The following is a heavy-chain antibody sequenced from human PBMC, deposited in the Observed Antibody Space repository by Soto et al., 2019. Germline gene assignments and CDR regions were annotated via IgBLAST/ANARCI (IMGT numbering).Heavy chain of an antibody. CDR1: GFTFSTFD. CDR2: IGTLSDT. CDR3: ARGRSFSYDSTPPPMFDP. Sequence: DVQLVESGGGLVQPGGSLRLSCAGSGFTFSTFDIHWVRQAPGKGLEWVSGIGTLSDTFYAASVQGRFTISRQNAKNSVYLQMNSLRAGDTAFYYCARGRSFSYDSTPPPMFDPWGRGTLVTVSS. D-gene: IGHD3-10*01. J-gene: IGHJ5*02. V-gene: IGHV3-13*01.